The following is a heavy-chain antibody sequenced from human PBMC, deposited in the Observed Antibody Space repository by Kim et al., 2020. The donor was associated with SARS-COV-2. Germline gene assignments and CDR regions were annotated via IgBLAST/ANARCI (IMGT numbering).Heavy chain of an antibody. Sequence: APKVQGRVTITADKSTSTAYMELSSRRSEDTAVYYCARDRYCSGGSCPDYWGQGTLVTVSS. V-gene: IGHV1-69*04. J-gene: IGHJ4*02. D-gene: IGHD2-15*01. CDR3: ARDRYCSGGSCPDY.